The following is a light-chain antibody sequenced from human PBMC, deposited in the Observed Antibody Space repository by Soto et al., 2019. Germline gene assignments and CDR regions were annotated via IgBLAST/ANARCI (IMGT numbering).Light chain of an antibody. CDR3: QQRSNWPLT. CDR2: DAS. V-gene: IGKV3-11*01. CDR1: QSVSSY. J-gene: IGKJ1*01. Sequence: EIVLTQSPATLSLSPGERATLSCRASQSVSSYLAWYQQKPAQAPRLLIYDASNRATGSPARFSGSGSGTDFTLTISRLEPEDFAVYYWQQRSNWPLTVGQGTKVEIK.